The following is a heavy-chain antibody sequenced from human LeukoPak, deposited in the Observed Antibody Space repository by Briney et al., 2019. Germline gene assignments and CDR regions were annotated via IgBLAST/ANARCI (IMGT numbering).Heavy chain of an antibody. D-gene: IGHD6-6*01. V-gene: IGHV4-38-2*02. CDR3: AKGQERTRIAARPSAFDF. CDR2: IYHSGST. J-gene: IGHJ4*02. CDR1: GYSISSGYY. Sequence: NPSETLSLTCTVSGYSISSGYYWGWIRQPPGKGLEWIGSIYHSGSTYYNPSLKSRVTISVDTSKNQFSLKLSSVTAADTAVYYCAKGQERTRIAARPSAFDFWGQGTLVTVSS.